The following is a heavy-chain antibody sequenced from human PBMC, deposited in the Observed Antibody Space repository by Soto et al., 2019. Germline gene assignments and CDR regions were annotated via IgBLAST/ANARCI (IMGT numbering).Heavy chain of an antibody. D-gene: IGHD6-19*01. V-gene: IGHV4-4*02. Sequence: SETLSLTCAVSGGSISNNNWWHWVRQPPGKGLEWIGEIYHSGSTKYNPSLESRVTISVDKPKNQFSLRLSSVTAADTAVYYCARYSSGSSDPRLDSWGQGTLVTVSS. CDR3: ARYSSGSSDPRLDS. CDR2: IYHSGST. J-gene: IGHJ4*02. CDR1: GGSISNNNW.